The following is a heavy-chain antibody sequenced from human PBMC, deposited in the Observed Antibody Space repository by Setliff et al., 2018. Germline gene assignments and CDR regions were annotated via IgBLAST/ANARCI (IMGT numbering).Heavy chain of an antibody. CDR3: ARLSWDGLRYYGLDV. D-gene: IGHD3-10*01. Sequence: SETLSLTCSVSGDSMNSRKFYWNWIRQPAGRGLEWIGRIHTGGSTNYSPTLGGRVIISLDRSENRFSLRLSSVTAADTAVYYCARLSWDGLRYYGLDVWGQGTLVTVSS. J-gene: IGHJ6*02. CDR2: IHTGGST. V-gene: IGHV4-61*02. CDR1: GDSMNSRKFY.